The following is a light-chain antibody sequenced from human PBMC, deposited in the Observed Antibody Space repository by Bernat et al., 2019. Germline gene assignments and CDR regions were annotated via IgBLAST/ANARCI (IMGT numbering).Light chain of an antibody. Sequence: QPALTQPASVSGSPGQSITISCTGASGDVGGHNYVYWYQQHPGKAPKLMIYDVSHRPSGVSNRFSGSKSGNTASLTISGLQAEDEADYYCSSYTSINTWVFGGGTKLTVL. CDR3: SSYTSINTWV. CDR2: DVS. V-gene: IGLV2-14*03. J-gene: IGLJ3*02. CDR1: SGDVGGHNY.